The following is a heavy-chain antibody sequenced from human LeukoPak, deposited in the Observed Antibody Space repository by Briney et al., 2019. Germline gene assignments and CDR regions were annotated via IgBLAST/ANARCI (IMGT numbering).Heavy chain of an antibody. CDR3: ARDNWRGGKGGGNWFDP. D-gene: IGHD4-23*01. V-gene: IGHV1-2*02. CDR1: GYTFTGYY. J-gene: IGHJ5*02. CDR2: INPKSGGT. Sequence: GASVKVSCKASGYTFTGYYIHWVRQAPGQGLEWMGWINPKSGGTNYAQKFQGRVTMTRDTSISTAYMELSRLRSDDTAVYYCARDNWRGGKGGGNWFDPWGQGTLVTVSS.